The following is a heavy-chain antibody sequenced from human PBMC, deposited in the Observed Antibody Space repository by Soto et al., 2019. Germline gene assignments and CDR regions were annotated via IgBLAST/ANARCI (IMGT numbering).Heavy chain of an antibody. J-gene: IGHJ6*02. CDR3: ACIFSGGYNYGFHYYAMDV. CDR2: IFYSGST. CDR1: GGTPSRGSYY. Sequence: APQALRHRYSGSGGTPSRGSYYLGCLLQPPGKGLEWIGSIFYSGSTYYNPSLKSRVTISVDTSKNQFSLKLSSVTAADTAVYYCACIFSGGYNYGFHYYAMDVWGQGTTVT. D-gene: IGHD5-18*01. V-gene: IGHV4-39*01.